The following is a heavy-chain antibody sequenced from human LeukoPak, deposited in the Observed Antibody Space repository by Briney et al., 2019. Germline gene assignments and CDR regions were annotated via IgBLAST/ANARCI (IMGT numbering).Heavy chain of an antibody. CDR3: ASPYSSRWYELCY. CDR2: ISSSNTYI. J-gene: IGHJ4*02. Sequence: PGGSLRLFCAGSGFTFSSYSLNWVRQAPGKGLEWVSSISSSNTYIYYADSVKGRFTISRDNAKKSLYLQMNSLRAEDTAVYYCASPYSSRWYELCYWGQGTLVTVSS. V-gene: IGHV3-21*01. CDR1: GFTFSSYS. D-gene: IGHD6-13*01.